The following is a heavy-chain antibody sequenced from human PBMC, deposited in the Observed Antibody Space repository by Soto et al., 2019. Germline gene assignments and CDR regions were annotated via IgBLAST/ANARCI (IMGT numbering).Heavy chain of an antibody. J-gene: IGHJ4*02. CDR3: ANSYGDYVSY. D-gene: IGHD4-17*01. CDR1: GGSISSGGYY. V-gene: IGHV4-39*01. Sequence: SXTLSLACTVSGGSISSGGYYWCWIRQPPGKGLEWIGSIYYSGSTYYNPSLKSRVTISVDTSKNQFSLKLSSVTAADTAVYYCANSYGDYVSYWGQGTLVTVSS. CDR2: IYYSGST.